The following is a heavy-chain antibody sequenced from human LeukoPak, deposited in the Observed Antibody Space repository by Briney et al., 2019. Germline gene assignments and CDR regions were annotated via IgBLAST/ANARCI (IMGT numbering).Heavy chain of an antibody. J-gene: IGHJ4*02. CDR2: ISGSGGST. V-gene: IGHV3-23*01. CDR3: AKAAGRGYNYGDYFDY. Sequence: GGSLRLSCAASGFTFSSHAMSWVRQAPGKGLEWVSAISGSGGSTYYADSVKGRFTISRDNSKNTLHLQMNSLRAEDTAVYYCAKAAGRGYNYGDYFDYWGQGTLVTVSS. CDR1: GFTFSSHA. D-gene: IGHD5-18*01.